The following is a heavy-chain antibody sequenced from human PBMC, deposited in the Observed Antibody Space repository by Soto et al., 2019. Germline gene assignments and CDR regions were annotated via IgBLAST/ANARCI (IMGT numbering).Heavy chain of an antibody. Sequence: KPSETLSLTCTVSGGSISNYYWSWIRQPAGKGLEWIGRIYTSGNTNYNPSLKGRVTMSVDMSKNQFSLKLSSVAAADTAVYYCARGGYPDTGSNTLDYWGRGTLVTVYS. V-gene: IGHV4-4*07. CDR1: GGSISNYY. CDR2: IYTSGNT. D-gene: IGHD3-10*01. CDR3: ARGGYPDTGSNTLDY. J-gene: IGHJ4*02.